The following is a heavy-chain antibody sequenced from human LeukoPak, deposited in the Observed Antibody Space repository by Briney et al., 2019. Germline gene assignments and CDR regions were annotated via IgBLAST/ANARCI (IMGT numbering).Heavy chain of an antibody. CDR2: TWYDGSNK. CDR3: AKDSEYSSSPGDY. CDR1: GFTFSSYG. D-gene: IGHD6-6*01. Sequence: GRSLRLSCAASGFTFSSYGMHWVRQAPGKGLEWVAVTWYDGSNKYYADSVKGRFTISRDNSKNTLYLQMNSLRAEDTAVYYCAKDSEYSSSPGDYWGQGTLVTVSS. J-gene: IGHJ4*02. V-gene: IGHV3-33*06.